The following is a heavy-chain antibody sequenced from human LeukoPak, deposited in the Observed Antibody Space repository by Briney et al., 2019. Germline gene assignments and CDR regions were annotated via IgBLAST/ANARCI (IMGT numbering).Heavy chain of an antibody. Sequence: QSVGSLRLSCAAPGFTFRNYGMHWVRQAPGKGLEWVAVIWYDGSIKYYAGSVKGRFTMSRDNSKKTLFLQMNSLRVDDTAVYYCARDRSVRYFDLWGRGTLVTVSS. CDR3: ARDRSVRYFDL. D-gene: IGHD3-3*01. CDR2: IWYDGSIK. CDR1: GFTFRNYG. V-gene: IGHV3-33*01. J-gene: IGHJ2*01.